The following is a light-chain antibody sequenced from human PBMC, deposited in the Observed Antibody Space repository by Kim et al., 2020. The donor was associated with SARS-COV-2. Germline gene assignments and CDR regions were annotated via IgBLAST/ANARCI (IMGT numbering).Light chain of an antibody. CDR2: EDR. V-gene: IGLV2-18*02. J-gene: IGLJ2*01. CDR3: SSYTLRTTWI. Sequence: GQSVTISCTGTSSDIGSYDLVAWFQQFPGTAPKLLIYEDRNRLSAVPDRFSGSKSGNTASLTISGLQAEDEAIYYCSSYTLRTTWIFGGGTQLTVL. CDR1: SSDIGSYDL.